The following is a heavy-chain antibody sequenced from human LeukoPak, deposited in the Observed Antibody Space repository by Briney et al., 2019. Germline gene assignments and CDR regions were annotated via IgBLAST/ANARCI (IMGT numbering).Heavy chain of an antibody. CDR3: AKGFMGRPYYFDY. Sequence: GGSLRLSCAASGFTFSSYVMTWVRQTPGKGLEWVSGIDDSGFGTYYADSAKGRFSIIRDNSKNTLYLRMNSLRVEDTAVYYCAKGFMGRPYYFDYWGQGTLVTVSS. J-gene: IGHJ4*02. D-gene: IGHD3-10*01. CDR2: IDDSGFGT. V-gene: IGHV3-23*01. CDR1: GFTFSSYV.